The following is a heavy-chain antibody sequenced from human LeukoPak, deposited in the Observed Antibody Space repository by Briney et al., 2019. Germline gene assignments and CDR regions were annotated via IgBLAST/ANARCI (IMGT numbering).Heavy chain of an antibody. V-gene: IGHV3-23*01. D-gene: IGHD3-3*01. Sequence: GGSLRLSCAASGFTFSSYAMNWVRQAPGKGLEWVSGISGSGGSTYYADSVKGRFTISRDNSKNTLYLQMNSLSVEDTAVYYCAKQYDFGSGPDYWGQGALVTVAT. J-gene: IGHJ4*02. CDR1: GFTFSSYA. CDR2: ISGSGGST. CDR3: AKQYDFGSGPDY.